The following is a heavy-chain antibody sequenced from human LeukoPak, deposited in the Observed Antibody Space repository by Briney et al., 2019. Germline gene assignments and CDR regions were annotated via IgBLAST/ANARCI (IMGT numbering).Heavy chain of an antibody. CDR3: ATSIAAAGSHNYFDY. CDR1: GYTLTELS. Sequence: ASVKVSCKVSGYTLTELSMHWVRQAPGKGLEWMGGFDPEDGETIYAQKFQGRVTMTEDTSTDTAYMELSSLRSEDTAVYYCATSIAAAGSHNYFDYWGQGTLVTVSS. CDR2: FDPEDGET. V-gene: IGHV1-24*01. J-gene: IGHJ4*02. D-gene: IGHD6-13*01.